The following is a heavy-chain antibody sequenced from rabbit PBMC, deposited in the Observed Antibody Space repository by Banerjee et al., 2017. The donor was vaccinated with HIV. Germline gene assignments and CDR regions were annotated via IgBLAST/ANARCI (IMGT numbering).Heavy chain of an antibody. CDR1: GFDFSSYG. Sequence: QQQLVESGGGLVQPGGSLKLSCKASGFDFSSYGVSWVRQAPGKGLEWIACIYAGSSGTTYYASWAKGRFTISKTSSTTVTLQMTSLTAADTATYFCARGAGYVGYNYATGANGLDLWAQGPSSPS. J-gene: IGHJ6*01. V-gene: IGHV1S45*01. CDR2: IYAGSSGTT. CDR3: ARGAGYVGYNYATGANGLDL. D-gene: IGHD6-1*01.